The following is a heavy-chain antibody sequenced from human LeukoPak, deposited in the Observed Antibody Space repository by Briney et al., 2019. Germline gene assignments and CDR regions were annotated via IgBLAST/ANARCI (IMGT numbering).Heavy chain of an antibody. CDR3: ARARRKGYCSGGSCYSAYYYYYYMDV. V-gene: IGHV3-7*01. Sequence: GGSLRLSCVASGFAFSGTWMSWVRQAPGKGLEWVANIKQDGSEKYYVDSVKGRFTISRDNAKNSLYLQMNSLRAEDTAVYYCARARRKGYCSGGSCYSAYYYYYYMDVWGKGTTVTVSS. D-gene: IGHD2-15*01. CDR2: IKQDGSEK. J-gene: IGHJ6*03. CDR1: GFAFSGTW.